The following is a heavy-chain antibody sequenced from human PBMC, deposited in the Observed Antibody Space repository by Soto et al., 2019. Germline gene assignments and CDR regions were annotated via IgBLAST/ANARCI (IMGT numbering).Heavy chain of an antibody. CDR2: IYYSGST. D-gene: IGHD4-17*01. J-gene: IGHJ4*02. CDR3: ASWDGDYNLFDY. Sequence: SETLSLTCTVSGGSISSYYWSWIRQPPGKGLEWIGYIYYSGSTNYNPSLKSRVTISVDTSKNQFSLKLSSVTAADTAVYYCASWDGDYNLFDYWGQGTLVTVSS. CDR1: GGSISSYY. V-gene: IGHV4-59*08.